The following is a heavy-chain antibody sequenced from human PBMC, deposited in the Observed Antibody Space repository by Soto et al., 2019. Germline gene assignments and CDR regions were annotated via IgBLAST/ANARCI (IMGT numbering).Heavy chain of an antibody. CDR3: ARAGFSYGHLLF. Sequence: PSETLSLTGTVSGGSISSYYLSWSRQPAGKGLECIGRIYTSGSTNYNPSLKSRAAISMDTSKNQFSLSLTSVTAADTAVYYCARAGFSYGHLLFWGQGIRVTVYS. CDR2: IYTSGST. V-gene: IGHV4-4*07. CDR1: GGSISSYY. J-gene: IGHJ4*02. D-gene: IGHD3-10*01.